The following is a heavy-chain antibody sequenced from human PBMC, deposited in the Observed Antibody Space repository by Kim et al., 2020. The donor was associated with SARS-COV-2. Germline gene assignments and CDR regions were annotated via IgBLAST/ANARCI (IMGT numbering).Heavy chain of an antibody. J-gene: IGHJ4*02. D-gene: IGHD6-6*01. Sequence: GASVKGRFSISRDNSRNTLYLQMNNLRVEDTALYYCAKERLSTSVFTFDYWGQGALVTVSS. CDR3: AKERLSTSVFTFDY. V-gene: IGHV3-23*01.